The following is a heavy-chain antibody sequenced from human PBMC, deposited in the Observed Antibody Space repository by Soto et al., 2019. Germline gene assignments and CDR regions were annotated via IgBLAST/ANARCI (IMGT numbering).Heavy chain of an antibody. CDR2: IRSKANSYAT. Sequence: GGSLRLSCAASGFTFSGSAMHWVRQASGKGLEWVGRIRSKANSYATAYAASEKGRFTISRDDSKNTAYLQMNSLKTEDTAVYYCTRLGDDFWSGYYKYFQHWGQGTLVTVSS. D-gene: IGHD3-3*01. CDR1: GFTFSGSA. V-gene: IGHV3-73*01. CDR3: TRLGDDFWSGYYKYFQH. J-gene: IGHJ1*01.